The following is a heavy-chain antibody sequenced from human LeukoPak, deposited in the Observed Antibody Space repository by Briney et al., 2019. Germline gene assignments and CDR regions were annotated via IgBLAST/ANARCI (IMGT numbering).Heavy chain of an antibody. V-gene: IGHV3-33*08. CDR2: IWYDGSNK. CDR3: AGDYDFWSGPPSYGMDV. Sequence: GGSLRLSCAASGFTFSSYAMSWVRQAPGKGLEWVAVIWYDGSNKYYADSVKGRFTISRDNSKNTLYLQMNSLRAEDTAVYYCAGDYDFWSGPPSYGMDVWGQGTTVTVSS. J-gene: IGHJ6*02. CDR1: GFTFSSYA. D-gene: IGHD3-3*01.